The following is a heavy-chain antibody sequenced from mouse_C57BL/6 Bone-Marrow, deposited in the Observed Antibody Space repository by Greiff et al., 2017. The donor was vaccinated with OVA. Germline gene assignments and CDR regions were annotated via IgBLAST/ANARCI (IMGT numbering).Heavy chain of an antibody. J-gene: IGHJ4*01. CDR3: ASVIFGSSFSALDY. CDR2: IAPANDNT. V-gene: IGHV14-3*01. D-gene: IGHD1-1*01. Sequence: VQLQQSVAELVRPGASVKLSCTASGFNIKNTYMHWVKQRPEPGLEWIGRIAPANDNTKYAPKFQGKATMTADTSSNTAYLQLSSLSSEYTAIYCCASVIFGSSFSALDYWGQGTSVPVSS. CDR1: GFNIKNTY.